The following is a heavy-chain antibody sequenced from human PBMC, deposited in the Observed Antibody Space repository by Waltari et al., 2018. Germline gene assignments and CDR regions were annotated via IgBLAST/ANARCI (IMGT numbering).Heavy chain of an antibody. D-gene: IGHD3-22*01. CDR2: IKSKTDGGTT. Sequence: EVQLVESGGGLVKPGGSLRLSCAASGFTFSNAWMSWVRQAPGKGREWGGRIKSKTDGGTTDYAAPVKGRFTISRDDSKNTLYLQMNSLKTEDTAVYYCTTGRTMIVAWGQGTLVTVSS. CDR3: TTGRTMIVA. V-gene: IGHV3-15*01. J-gene: IGHJ4*02. CDR1: GFTFSNAW.